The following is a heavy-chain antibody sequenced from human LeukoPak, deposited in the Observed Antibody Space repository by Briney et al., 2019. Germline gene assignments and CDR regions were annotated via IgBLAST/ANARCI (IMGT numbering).Heavy chain of an antibody. J-gene: IGHJ5*02. Sequence: PGESLKISCKGSGYSFTSYWISWVRQMPGKGLEWMGRIDPSDSYTNYSPSFQGHVTISADKSISTAYLQWSSLKASDTAMYYCARKVGSRVGEFNYDFSEFDPWGQGTLVTVSS. CDR1: GYSFTSYW. D-gene: IGHD3-3*01. CDR3: ARKVGSRVGEFNYDFSEFDP. V-gene: IGHV5-10-1*01. CDR2: IDPSDSYT.